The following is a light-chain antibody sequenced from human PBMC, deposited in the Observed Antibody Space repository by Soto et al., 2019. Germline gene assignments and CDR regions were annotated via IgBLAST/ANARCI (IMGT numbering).Light chain of an antibody. Sequence: QSVLTQPPSVSEAPRQRVTISCSGGSSNIGNNAVNWYQQLPGKAPKLLIYYDDLLPSGVSDRFSGSKSGTSASLAISGLECEVEADYYCPPGDDSLKGLVFETGPKVT. V-gene: IGLV1-36*01. CDR1: SSNIGNNA. J-gene: IGLJ1*01. CDR3: PPGDDSLKGLV. CDR2: YDD.